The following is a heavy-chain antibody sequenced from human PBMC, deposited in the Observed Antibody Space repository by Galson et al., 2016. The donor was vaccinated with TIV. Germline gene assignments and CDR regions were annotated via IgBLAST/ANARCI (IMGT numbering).Heavy chain of an antibody. CDR2: IIPIFGTA. Sequence: SVKVSCKASGGTFSSYVFSWVRQAPGQGLEWMGGIIPIFGTANYAQKFQGRVTIIADKSTSTAYMELTSLRFDDTAVYYCGSPDCSGGSCPYWAFDYWGQGTLVTVSS. V-gene: IGHV1-69*06. D-gene: IGHD2-15*01. CDR3: GSPDCSGGSCPYWAFDY. CDR1: GGTFSSYV. J-gene: IGHJ4*02.